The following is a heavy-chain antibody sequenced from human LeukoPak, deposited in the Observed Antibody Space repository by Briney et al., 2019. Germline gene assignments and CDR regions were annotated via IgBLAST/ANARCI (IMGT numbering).Heavy chain of an antibody. CDR3: ARRNYDFWSGYSGHAFDI. J-gene: IGHJ3*02. CDR1: GGSISSYY. D-gene: IGHD3-3*01. Sequence: SETLSLTCTVSGGSISSYYWSWIRQPAGKGLEWIGRISTSGSTNYNPSLKSRVTMSVDTSKNQFSLKLSPVTAADTAVYYCARRNYDFWSGYSGHAFDIWGQGTMVTVSS. V-gene: IGHV4-4*07. CDR2: ISTSGST.